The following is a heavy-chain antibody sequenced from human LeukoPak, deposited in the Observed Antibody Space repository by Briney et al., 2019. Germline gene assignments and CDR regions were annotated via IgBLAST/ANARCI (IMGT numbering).Heavy chain of an antibody. D-gene: IGHD2-15*01. V-gene: IGHV4-59*01. CDR1: GDSISSYY. Sequence: PSETLSLTCTVSGDSISSYYWSWLRQPPGKGLEWIGYIYYSGTTNYNPSLKSRVTISVDTSKNQFSLRLSSVTAADTAVYYCARDYCSGGSCYGGLNYYYGMDVWGQGTTVTVSS. J-gene: IGHJ6*02. CDR3: ARDYCSGGSCYGGLNYYYGMDV. CDR2: IYYSGTT.